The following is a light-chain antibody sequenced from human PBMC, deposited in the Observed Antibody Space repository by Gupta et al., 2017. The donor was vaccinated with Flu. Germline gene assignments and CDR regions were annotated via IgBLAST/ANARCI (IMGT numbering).Light chain of an antibody. CDR1: QSVSSSY. V-gene: IGKV3-20*01. Sequence: EIVLTQSPGTLSLSPGERATLSCRASQSVSSSYLAWYQQKPGQAPRLLFYGAPSRAPGIPDTFSGSGSGTDFTLTISRLVPEDFAVYYCHQEGSSSRTFGQGTKVEIK. J-gene: IGKJ1*01. CDR3: HQEGSSSRT. CDR2: GAP.